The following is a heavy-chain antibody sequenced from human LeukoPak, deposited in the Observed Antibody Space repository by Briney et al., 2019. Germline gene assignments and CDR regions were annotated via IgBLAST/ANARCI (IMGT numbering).Heavy chain of an antibody. CDR1: GFTFSDYY. CDR3: ARDKRYSSSWYLKLDY. V-gene: IGHV3-11*05. CDR2: ISSSSSYT. Sequence: NAGGSLRLSCAASGFTFSDYYMSWIRQAPGKGLEWVSYISSSSSYTNYADSVKGRFTISRDNAKNSLYLQMNSLRAEDTAVYYCARDKRYSSSWYLKLDYWGQGTLVTVSS. D-gene: IGHD6-13*01. J-gene: IGHJ4*02.